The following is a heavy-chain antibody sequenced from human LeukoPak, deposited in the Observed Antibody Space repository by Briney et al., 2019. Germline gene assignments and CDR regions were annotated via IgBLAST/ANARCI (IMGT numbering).Heavy chain of an antibody. CDR2: IRYDGSNK. CDR3: ARGLAYCGGDCYRAFDI. J-gene: IGHJ3*02. V-gene: IGHV3-30*02. D-gene: IGHD2-21*02. Sequence: PGGSLRLSCAASGFTFSSYGMHWVRQAPGKGLEWVAFIRYDGSNKYYADSVKGRFTISRDNSKNTLYLQMNSLRAEDTAVYYCARGLAYCGGDCYRAFDIWGQGTMVTVSS. CDR1: GFTFSSYG.